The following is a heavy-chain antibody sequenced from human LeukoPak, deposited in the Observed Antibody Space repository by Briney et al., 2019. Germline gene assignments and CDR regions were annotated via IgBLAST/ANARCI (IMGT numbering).Heavy chain of an antibody. Sequence: PSETLSLTCSVSDDSISTYYWSWIRQPPGKGLEWIGRIYTSAIISGNTNYNPSLKSRVTMSVDTSKNQFSLRLRSVTAADTAVYYCARDRYYYDSSGYYSAFDTWGQGTMVTVSS. CDR2: IYTSAIISGNT. V-gene: IGHV4-4*07. D-gene: IGHD3-22*01. CDR1: DDSISTYY. J-gene: IGHJ3*02. CDR3: ARDRYYYDSSGYYSAFDT.